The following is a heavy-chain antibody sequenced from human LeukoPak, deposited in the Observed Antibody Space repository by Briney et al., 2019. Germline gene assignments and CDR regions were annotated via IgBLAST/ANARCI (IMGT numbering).Heavy chain of an antibody. CDR1: GFTFSSYA. J-gene: IGHJ6*03. CDR3: ARDSVTVFGLVTQRRGYFMDV. D-gene: IGHD3-3*01. CDR2: ISGSGGST. V-gene: IGHV3-23*01. Sequence: GGSLRLSCAASGFTFSSYAMSWVRQAPGKGLEWVSAISGSGGSTYYADSVKGRFTISRDNSKNTLYLQMNSLRAEDTAVYYCARDSVTVFGLVTQRRGYFMDVWDKGTTVTVSS.